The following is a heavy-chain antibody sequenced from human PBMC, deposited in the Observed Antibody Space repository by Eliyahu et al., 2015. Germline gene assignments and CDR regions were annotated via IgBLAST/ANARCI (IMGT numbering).Heavy chain of an antibody. CDR1: GINFNXHA. CDR3: ARDVGTY. CDR2: ITSSGAT. D-gene: IGHD1-26*01. Sequence: EVQVVESGGGLMXPGRSLRLSCTTSGINFNXHAMSWFRQAPGKGLEWVGFITSSGATEFAASVRGRFTILKDDSEGVVYLQMNSLRTDDTAVYYCARDVGTYWGQGTRVTVSS. J-gene: IGHJ4*02. V-gene: IGHV3-49*03.